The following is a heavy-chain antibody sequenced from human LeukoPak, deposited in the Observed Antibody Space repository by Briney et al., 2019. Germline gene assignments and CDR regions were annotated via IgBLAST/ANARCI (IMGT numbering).Heavy chain of an antibody. CDR3: ARGVRASTGNYWFAP. V-gene: IGHV3-48*02. J-gene: IGHJ5*02. Sequence: QPGGSLRLSCAASGFTFSSYSMNWVRQAPGKGLEWISYISSGSSTIHYADSVKGRFTISRDNAENSLYLQMNSLRDEDTAVYYCARGVRASTGNYWFAPWGQGTLVTVSS. CDR2: ISSGSSTI. D-gene: IGHD3-9*01. CDR1: GFTFSSYS.